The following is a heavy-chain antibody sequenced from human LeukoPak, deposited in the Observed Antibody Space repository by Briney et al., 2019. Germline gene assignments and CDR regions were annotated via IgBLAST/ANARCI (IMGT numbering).Heavy chain of an antibody. CDR3: ARGVLAPFDS. V-gene: IGHV3-7*01. Sequence: GGSLRLSCAASGFSLSNYWMNWVRQAPGKGLEWVASIKQDGSEKNYVDSVKGRFTISRDNAKNSLILQMNSLRDEDTAVYYCARGVLAPFDSWGQGTLVSVSS. CDR1: GFSLSNYW. CDR2: IKQDGSEK. D-gene: IGHD5-12*01. J-gene: IGHJ4*02.